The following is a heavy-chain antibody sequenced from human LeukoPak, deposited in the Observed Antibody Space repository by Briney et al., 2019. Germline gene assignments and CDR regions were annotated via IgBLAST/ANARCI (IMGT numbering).Heavy chain of an antibody. V-gene: IGHV1-2*02. Sequence: ASVKVSCKASGYTFTGYYVHWVRQAPGQGLEWMGWINPNSGGTNYAQKFQGRVTMTRDTSISTAYMELSRLRSDDTAVYYCARSAVGRYYDSSGYYPLFVYWGQGTLVTVSS. CDR3: ARSAVGRYYDSSGYYPLFVY. J-gene: IGHJ4*02. D-gene: IGHD3-22*01. CDR2: INPNSGGT. CDR1: GYTFTGYY.